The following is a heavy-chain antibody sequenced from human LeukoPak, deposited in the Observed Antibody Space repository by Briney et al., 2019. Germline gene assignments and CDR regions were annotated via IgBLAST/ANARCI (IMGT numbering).Heavy chain of an antibody. Sequence: QTGGSLRLSCAASGFTFSSYAMTWVRQPPGKGLEGVSSIAGSTGSTYYADSVKGRFTISRDNSKNTLYLQMNSLRAEDTAVYYCAKRYSGSPGLYNFDYWGQGTLVTVSS. CDR3: AKRYSGSPGLYNFDY. CDR1: GFTFSSYA. V-gene: IGHV3-23*01. CDR2: IAGSTGST. D-gene: IGHD1-26*01. J-gene: IGHJ4*02.